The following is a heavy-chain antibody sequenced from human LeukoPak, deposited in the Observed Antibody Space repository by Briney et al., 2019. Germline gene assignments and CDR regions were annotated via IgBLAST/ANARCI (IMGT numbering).Heavy chain of an antibody. V-gene: IGHV3-48*04. Sequence: GGSLRLACAASGLTFSTYSMDWVRQAPVKGLEWVSCISSSGSTIYYADSVKGRFTISRDNAKNSLYLQMNSLRAEDTAVYYCARDLHYYDSSGYHGAYWGQGTLVTVSS. D-gene: IGHD3-22*01. CDR1: GLTFSTYS. CDR3: ARDLHYYDSSGYHGAY. J-gene: IGHJ4*02. CDR2: ISSSGSTI.